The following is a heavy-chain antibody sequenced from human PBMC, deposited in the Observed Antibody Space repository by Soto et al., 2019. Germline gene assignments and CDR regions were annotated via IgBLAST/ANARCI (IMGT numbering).Heavy chain of an antibody. CDR1: GGSISSGGYS. V-gene: IGHV4-30-2*01. CDR3: ASLDYCGGDCYSGWFDP. D-gene: IGHD2-21*02. CDR2: IYHSGST. Sequence: QLQLQESGSGLVKPSQTLSLTCAVSGGSISSGGYSWSWIRQPPGKGLEWIGYIYHSGSTYYNPSLKCRVTISGDRSKNQFSLKLSCVTAADTAVYYCASLDYCGGDCYSGWFDPWGQGTLVTVSS. J-gene: IGHJ5*02.